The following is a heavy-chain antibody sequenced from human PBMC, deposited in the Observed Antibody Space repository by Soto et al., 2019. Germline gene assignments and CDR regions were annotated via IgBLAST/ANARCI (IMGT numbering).Heavy chain of an antibody. V-gene: IGHV1-69*13. CDR2: IIPIFGTA. CDR1: GGTFSSYA. D-gene: IGHD3-22*01. J-gene: IGHJ4*02. Sequence: ASVKVSCKASGGTFSSYAISWVRQAPGQGLEWMGGIIPIFGTANYAQKFQGRVTITADESTSTAYMELSSLRSEDTAVYYCARAGPYDSSGYSYFDYWGQGTLVTVSS. CDR3: ARAGPYDSSGYSYFDY.